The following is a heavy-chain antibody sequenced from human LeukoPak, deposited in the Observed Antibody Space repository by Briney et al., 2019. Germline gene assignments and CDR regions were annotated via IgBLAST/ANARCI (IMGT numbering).Heavy chain of an antibody. D-gene: IGHD2-15*01. V-gene: IGHV3-30-3*01. J-gene: IGHJ3*02. CDR1: GFSFSSYS. CDR2: MSVNGVNK. Sequence: GGSLRLSCVASGFSFSSYSIHWVRRVPGKGLEWVAVMSVNGVNKYYADSVRGRFTVSRDISKNTQFLQMNSLRFEDTAVYFCVRESCSGGSCTYDPFDIWGHGTMVTVST. CDR3: VRESCSGGSCTYDPFDI.